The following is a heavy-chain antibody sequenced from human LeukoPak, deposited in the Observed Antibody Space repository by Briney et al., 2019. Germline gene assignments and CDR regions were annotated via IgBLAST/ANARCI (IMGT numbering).Heavy chain of an antibody. J-gene: IGHJ4*02. Sequence: SETLSLTCSVSGYSISSDYYWGCIRQPPGKGLEWIGFIYYSGSTYYNPSLKSRVTISVDTSKNQFSLKLSSVTAADTAMYYCARYDVWGTYRAFDYWGQGTLVTASS. CDR1: GYSISSDYY. CDR2: IYYSGST. D-gene: IGHD3-16*02. V-gene: IGHV4-38-2*02. CDR3: ARYDVWGTYRAFDY.